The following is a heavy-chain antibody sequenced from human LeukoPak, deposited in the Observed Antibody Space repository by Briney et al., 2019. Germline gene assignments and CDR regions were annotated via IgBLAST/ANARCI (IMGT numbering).Heavy chain of an antibody. V-gene: IGHV4-34*01. CDR1: GGSFSGYY. Sequence: SETLSLTCAVYGGSFSGYYWSWIRQPPGKGLEWIGEINHSGSTNYNPSLKSRVTISVDTSKNQFSLKLSSVTAADTAVYSCAGSSGWYVYFQHWGQGTLVTVSS. CDR2: INHSGST. J-gene: IGHJ1*01. CDR3: AGSSGWYVYFQH. D-gene: IGHD6-19*01.